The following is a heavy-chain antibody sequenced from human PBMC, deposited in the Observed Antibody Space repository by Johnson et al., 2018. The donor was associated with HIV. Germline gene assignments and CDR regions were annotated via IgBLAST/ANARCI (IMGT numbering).Heavy chain of an antibody. D-gene: IGHD7-27*01. J-gene: IGHJ3*02. V-gene: IGHV3-15*01. Sequence: VQLVESGGGVVQPGGSLRLSCAASGFTVSSNYMSWVRQAPGKGLEWVGRIKSKTEGGTTDYAAPVKGRFTISRDDSKNTLYLQMNSLKTEDTAVYYCTTPRPNWGWNAFDIWGQGTMVTVSS. CDR2: IKSKTEGGTT. CDR1: GFTVSSNY. CDR3: TTPRPNWGWNAFDI.